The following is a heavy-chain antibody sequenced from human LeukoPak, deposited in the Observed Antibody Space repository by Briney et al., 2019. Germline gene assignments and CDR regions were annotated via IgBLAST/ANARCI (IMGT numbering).Heavy chain of an antibody. Sequence: GGSLRLSCAASGFTFSSHAMSWVRQAPGKGLEWVSAISGSGGSTYYADSVKGRFTISRDNSKITLYLQMNSLRAEDTAVYYCAKSYNGYESKPDYWGQGTLVTVSS. D-gene: IGHD5-12*01. J-gene: IGHJ4*02. CDR2: ISGSGGST. CDR3: AKSYNGYESKPDY. CDR1: GFTFSSHA. V-gene: IGHV3-23*01.